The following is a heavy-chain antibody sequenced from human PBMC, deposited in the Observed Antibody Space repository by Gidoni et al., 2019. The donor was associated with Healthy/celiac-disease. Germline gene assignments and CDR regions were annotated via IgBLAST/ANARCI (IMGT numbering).Heavy chain of an antibody. Sequence: QVQLQESGPGLVKPSETLSLTCTVSGGSISSYYWSWIRQPPGKGLEWIGYNYYSGSTNYNPSLKSRVTISVDTSKNQFSLKLSSVTAADTAVYYCARRVAVAGTFYYYYYMDVWGKGTTVTVSS. CDR1: GGSISSYY. CDR2: NYYSGST. V-gene: IGHV4-59*08. D-gene: IGHD6-19*01. CDR3: ARRVAVAGTFYYYYYMDV. J-gene: IGHJ6*03.